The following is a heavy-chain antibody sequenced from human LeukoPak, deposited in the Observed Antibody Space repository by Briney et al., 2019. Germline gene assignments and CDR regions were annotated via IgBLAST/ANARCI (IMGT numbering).Heavy chain of an antibody. J-gene: IGHJ5*02. D-gene: IGHD2-8*01. Sequence: SETLSLTCTVSGGSVSSGSYYWSWIRQHPGKGLEWIGYIYYSGSTYYNPSLKSRVTISVDTSKNQFSLKLSSVTAADTAVYYCARDIVHKWFDPWGQGTLVTVSS. CDR3: ARDIVHKWFDP. V-gene: IGHV4-31*03. CDR2: IYYSGST. CDR1: GGSVSSGSYY.